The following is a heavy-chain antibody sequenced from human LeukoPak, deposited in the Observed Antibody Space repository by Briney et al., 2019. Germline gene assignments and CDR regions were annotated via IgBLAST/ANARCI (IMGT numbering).Heavy chain of an antibody. CDR1: GYTFTSYG. Sequence: ASVKVSCKASGYTFTSYGISWVRQAPGQGLEWMGWISAYNGSTNYAQKLQGRVTMTTDTSTSTAYMELRSLRSDDTAVYYCAREGEGDYYYDSSGYYPGDYWGQGTLVTVSS. CDR3: AREGEGDYYYDSSGYYPGDY. CDR2: ISAYNGST. V-gene: IGHV1-18*01. D-gene: IGHD3-22*01. J-gene: IGHJ4*02.